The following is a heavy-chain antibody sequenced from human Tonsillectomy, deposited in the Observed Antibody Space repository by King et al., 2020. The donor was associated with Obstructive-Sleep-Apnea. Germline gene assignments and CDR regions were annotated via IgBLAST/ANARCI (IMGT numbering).Heavy chain of an antibody. CDR3: TRKYYYDTPVNAIDY. D-gene: IGHD3-22*01. CDR2: ITSKAHGGGT. CDR1: GFKFGGYT. V-gene: IGHV3-49*03. Sequence: VQLGESGGGLVQPGRSLRLSCIASGFKFGGYTIIWIRQAPGKGLEWVGFITSKAHGGGTECAASVKGRFTISRDDSKTIAYLHMNSLKTEDTAVYYCTRKYYYDTPVNAIDYWGQGTLVTVSS. J-gene: IGHJ4*02.